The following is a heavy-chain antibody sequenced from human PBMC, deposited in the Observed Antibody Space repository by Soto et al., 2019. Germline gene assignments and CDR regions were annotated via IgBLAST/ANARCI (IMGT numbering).Heavy chain of an antibody. V-gene: IGHV4-59*08. CDR3: AGSPYGDYVPFDY. CDR2: IYNSGST. J-gene: IGHJ4*02. D-gene: IGHD4-17*01. CDR1: GGSISGYY. Sequence: SETLSLTCTVPGGSISGYYWIWMRQPPGKGLEWIGYIYNSGSTNYNPALKSRVTISVDTSKNQFSLKLSSVTAADTAVYYCAGSPYGDYVPFDYWGQGTLVTVSS.